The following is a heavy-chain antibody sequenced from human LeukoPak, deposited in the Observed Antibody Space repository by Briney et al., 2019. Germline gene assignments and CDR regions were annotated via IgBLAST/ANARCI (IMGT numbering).Heavy chain of an antibody. CDR2: ISTTGGYT. D-gene: IGHD5-24*01. CDR3: AKKPATIKFPFDI. CDR1: GFSFSTYD. Sequence: GGSLRLSCVGSGFSFSTYDMGWVRQTPGKGLEWVSAISTTGGYTEDADSVKGRFTISRDNSQNTLFLQMHSLRAVDTAVYYCAKKPATIKFPFDIWGQGTLVTVSP. J-gene: IGHJ4*02. V-gene: IGHV3-23*01.